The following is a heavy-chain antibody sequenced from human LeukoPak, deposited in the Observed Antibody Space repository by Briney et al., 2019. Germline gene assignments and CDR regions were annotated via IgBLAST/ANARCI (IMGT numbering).Heavy chain of an antibody. CDR1: GYTFTGYF. CDR3: ARAGLGDGYNYYGVSI. V-gene: IGHV1-69*04. CDR2: IIPILGIA. Sequence: ASVKVSCKASGYTFTGYFMHRVRQAPGQGLEWMGRIIPILGIANYAQKFQGRVTITADKSTSTAYMELSSLRSEDTAVYYCARAGLGDGYNYYGVSIWGQGTMVTVSS. J-gene: IGHJ3*02. D-gene: IGHD5-24*01.